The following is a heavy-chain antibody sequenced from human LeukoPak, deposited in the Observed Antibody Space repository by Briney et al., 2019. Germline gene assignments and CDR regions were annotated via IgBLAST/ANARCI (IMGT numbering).Heavy chain of an antibody. D-gene: IGHD3-10*01. Sequence: GGSLRLSCAASGFTFSIYAMHWVRQAPGKGLEYVSAISSNGGSTYYANSVKGRFTISRDNSKNTLYLQMGSLRAEDMAVYYCARDWGAYGSGSYYPPAYWGQGTLVTVSS. CDR2: ISSNGGST. CDR3: ARDWGAYGSGSYYPPAY. V-gene: IGHV3-64*01. J-gene: IGHJ4*02. CDR1: GFTFSIYA.